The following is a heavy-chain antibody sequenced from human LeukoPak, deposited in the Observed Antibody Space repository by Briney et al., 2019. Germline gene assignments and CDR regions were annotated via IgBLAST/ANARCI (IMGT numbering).Heavy chain of an antibody. CDR1: CGSISSRSDY. D-gene: IGHD1-1*01. V-gene: IGHV4-39*01. CDR3: ARRAYSAAYWKHFDY. CDR2: IYYHENT. J-gene: IGHJ4*02. Sequence: ETLSLTCTVSCGSISSRSDYWGWIRQAPGKGLEWIGSIYYHENTYYNSSLKSRGTISVDTSKDQFSLKLNSVTAADTAVYFCARRAYSAAYWKHFDYWGQGTLVTVSS.